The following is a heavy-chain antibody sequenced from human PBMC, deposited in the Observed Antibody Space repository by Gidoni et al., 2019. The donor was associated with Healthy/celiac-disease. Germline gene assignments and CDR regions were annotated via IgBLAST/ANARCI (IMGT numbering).Heavy chain of an antibody. J-gene: IGHJ3*02. CDR2: ISSSSSYI. D-gene: IGHD3-22*01. CDR3: ARYDSSLNAFDI. V-gene: IGHV3-21*01. CDR1: GFPFSSYS. Sequence: EVQLVESGGGLVKPGGSLRLSCAASGFPFSSYSMNWVRQAPGKGLEWVSSISSSSSYIYYADSVKGRFTISRDNAKNSLYLQMNSLRAEDTAVYYCARYDSSLNAFDIWGQGTMVTVSS.